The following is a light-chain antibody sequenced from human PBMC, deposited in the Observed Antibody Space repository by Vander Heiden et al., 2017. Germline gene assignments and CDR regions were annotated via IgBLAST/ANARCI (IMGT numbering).Light chain of an antibody. CDR2: SNN. J-gene: IGLJ3*02. Sequence: QSVLTQPPSASGTPGQRVTISCSGGSSNIGNNPVNWYQQLPGTAPKLLIYSNNQRPLGVPDRFSSSKSGTSASLAISGLQSEDEADYYCATWDDSLNGWVFGGGTKLTVL. CDR1: SSNIGNNP. CDR3: ATWDDSLNGWV. V-gene: IGLV1-44*01.